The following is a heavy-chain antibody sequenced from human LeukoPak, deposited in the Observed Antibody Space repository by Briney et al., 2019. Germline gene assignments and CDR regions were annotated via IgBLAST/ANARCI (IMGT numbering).Heavy chain of an antibody. CDR1: GFTFSSYG. D-gene: IGHD1-1*01. Sequence: PGGPLRLSCAASGFTFSSYGMHWVRQAPGKGLEWVAVIWYDGSNKYCADSVKGRFTISRDNSKNTLYLQMNSLRAEDTAVYYCAKAGTTGIHHWFDPWGQGNLVTVSS. CDR3: AKAGTTGIHHWFDP. V-gene: IGHV3-33*06. CDR2: IWYDGSNK. J-gene: IGHJ5*02.